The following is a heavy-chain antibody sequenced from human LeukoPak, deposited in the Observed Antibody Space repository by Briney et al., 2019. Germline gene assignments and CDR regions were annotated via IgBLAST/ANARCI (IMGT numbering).Heavy chain of an antibody. D-gene: IGHD6-13*01. CDR2: INPNSGGT. J-gene: IGHJ5*02. CDR1: GYTFTGYY. V-gene: IGHV1-2*02. CDR3: ALGGITAAAPRGNWFDP. Sequence: ASVTVSCKASGYTFTGYYMHWVRQAPGQGLEWMGWINPNSGGTNYAQRFQGRVIMTRDTSISTAYVELSRLTSDDTAVYYCALGGITAAAPRGNWFDPWGQGILVTVSS.